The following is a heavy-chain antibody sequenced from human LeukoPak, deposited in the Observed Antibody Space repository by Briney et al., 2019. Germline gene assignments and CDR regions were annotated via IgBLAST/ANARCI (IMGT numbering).Heavy chain of an antibody. CDR1: GFTFSSYW. CDR3: ARDFPYYYDTSGYYSDY. D-gene: IGHD3-22*01. V-gene: IGHV3-7*01. Sequence: GGSLRLSCAASGFTFSSYWMSWVRQAPGKWLEWVANVKQDGSEKYYVDSVKGRFTISRDNAKNSLYLQMNSLRAEDTAVYYCARDFPYYYDTSGYYSDYWGQGTLVTVSS. CDR2: VKQDGSEK. J-gene: IGHJ4*02.